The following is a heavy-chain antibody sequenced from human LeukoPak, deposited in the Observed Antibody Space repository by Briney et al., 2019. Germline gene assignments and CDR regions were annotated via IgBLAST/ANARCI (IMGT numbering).Heavy chain of an antibody. D-gene: IGHD5-12*01. J-gene: IGHJ4*02. Sequence: SETLSLTCTVSGGSISSSSYYWGWIRQPPGKGLEWIGSIYYSGSTYYNPSLKSRVTISVDTSKNQFSLKLSSVTAADTAVYYCARSGYSGNLYFDYWGQGTLVSVSS. V-gene: IGHV4-39*01. CDR1: GGSISSSSYY. CDR2: IYYSGST. CDR3: ARSGYSGNLYFDY.